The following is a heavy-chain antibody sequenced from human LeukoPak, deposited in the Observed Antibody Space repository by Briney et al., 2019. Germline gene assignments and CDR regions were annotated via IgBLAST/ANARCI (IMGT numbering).Heavy chain of an antibody. J-gene: IGHJ4*02. Sequence: SKTLSLTCAVYGGSFSGYYWSWLRQPPGKGLEWIGEINHSGSTNYNPSLKSRVTISVDTSKNQFSLKLSSVTAADTAVYYCARVAPTGADDYWGQGTLVTVSS. CDR2: INHSGST. CDR1: GGSFSGYY. V-gene: IGHV4-34*01. CDR3: ARVAPTGADDY. D-gene: IGHD7-27*01.